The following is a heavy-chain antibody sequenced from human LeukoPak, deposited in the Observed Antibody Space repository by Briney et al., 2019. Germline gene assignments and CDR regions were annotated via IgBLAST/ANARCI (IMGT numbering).Heavy chain of an antibody. J-gene: IGHJ5*02. CDR1: GGSISSYY. D-gene: IGHD6-19*01. CDR3: ARVVSIAVAGAFSANWFDP. V-gene: IGHV4-4*07. CDR2: IYTSGST. Sequence: TSETLSLTCTVSGGSISSYYWSWIRQPAGKGLEWIWRIYTSGSTNYNPSLKSRVTMSVDTSKYQFSLKLSSVTAADTAVYYCARVVSIAVAGAFSANWFDPWGQGTPVTVSS.